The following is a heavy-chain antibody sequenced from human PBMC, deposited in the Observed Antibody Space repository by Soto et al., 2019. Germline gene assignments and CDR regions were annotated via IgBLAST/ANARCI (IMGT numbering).Heavy chain of an antibody. D-gene: IGHD2-2*01. CDR1: GFTFSSYW. CDR3: ARDPSIVLGPAASCYYLFSGMEE. Sequence: GSLRLSCAASGFTFSSYWMSWVRQAPGKGLEWVANIKQDGSEKYYVDSVKGRFTISRDNAKNSLYLQMNSLGAEDTAVYYCARDPSIVLGPAASCYYLFSGMEEWCQETTVTVS. CDR2: IKQDGSEK. V-gene: IGHV3-7*01. J-gene: IGHJ6*02.